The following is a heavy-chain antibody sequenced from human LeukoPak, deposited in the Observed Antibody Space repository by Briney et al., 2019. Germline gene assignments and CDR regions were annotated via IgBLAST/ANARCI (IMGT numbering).Heavy chain of an antibody. Sequence: KSSETLSLTCTVSGGSISSYYWSWIRQPPGKGLEWIGYIYYSGSTNYNPSLKSRVTISVDTSKNRFSLKLSSVTAADTAVYYCAREHTYSSGWSRGYFDYWGQGTLVTVSS. V-gene: IGHV4-59*01. CDR2: IYYSGST. J-gene: IGHJ4*02. CDR1: GGSISSYY. D-gene: IGHD6-19*01. CDR3: AREHTYSSGWSRGYFDY.